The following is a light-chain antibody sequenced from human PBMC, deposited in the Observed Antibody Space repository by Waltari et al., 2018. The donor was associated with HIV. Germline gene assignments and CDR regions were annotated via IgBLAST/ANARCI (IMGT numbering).Light chain of an antibody. Sequence: QSALTQPPSASGPPGQSVTISCTGTSRDIGRYDFVSWYQVRPDSVPNLIIYDVTNRPSGVPVRFSCTKTGKTASLTVSGLQTDDEADYYCSSYASNNTVVVFGGGTKLTGL. J-gene: IGLJ2*01. CDR3: SSYASNNTVVV. V-gene: IGLV2-8*01. CDR2: DVT. CDR1: SRDIGRYDF.